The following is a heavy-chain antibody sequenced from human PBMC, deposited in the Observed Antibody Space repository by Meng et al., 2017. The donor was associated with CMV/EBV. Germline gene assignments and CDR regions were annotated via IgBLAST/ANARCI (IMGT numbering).Heavy chain of an antibody. CDR2: IYYSGST. J-gene: IGHJ4*02. CDR1: GGSISSGDYY. D-gene: IGHD1-14*01. Sequence: VSRRGPGPGLVKPSQTLSLTCTVSGGSISSGDYYWSWIRQPPGKGLEWIGYIYYSGSTYYNPSLKSRVTISVDTSKNQFSLKLSSVTAADTAVYYCARVTSRVAGAFDYWGQGTLVTVSS. CDR3: ARVTSRVAGAFDY. V-gene: IGHV4-30-4*08.